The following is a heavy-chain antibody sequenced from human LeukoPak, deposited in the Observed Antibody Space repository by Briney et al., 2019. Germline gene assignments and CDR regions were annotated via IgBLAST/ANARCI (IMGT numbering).Heavy chain of an antibody. CDR1: GGSISSYY. Sequence: SETLSLTCTVSGGSISSYYWSWIRQPPGKGLEWIGYIYYSGSTNYNPSLKGRVTISVDTSKDQFSLRLASVTAADTAAYYCARLSRGAGAAKTFDYWGQGILVTVSS. D-gene: IGHD6-13*01. J-gene: IGHJ4*02. CDR3: ARLSRGAGAAKTFDY. CDR2: IYYSGST. V-gene: IGHV4-59*08.